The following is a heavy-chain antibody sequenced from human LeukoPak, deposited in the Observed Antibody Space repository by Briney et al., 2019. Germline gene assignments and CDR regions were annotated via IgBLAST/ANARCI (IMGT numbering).Heavy chain of an antibody. CDR3: TRGYYDSSGSIDY. Sequence: PGGSLRLSCAASGFTFSSYGMHWVRQAPGKGLGWVAVIWYDGSNKNYADSVKGRFTIPRDNSKNTLYLQMNSLRAEDTAVYYCTRGYYDSSGSIDYWGQGTLVTVSS. J-gene: IGHJ4*02. CDR1: GFTFSSYG. D-gene: IGHD3-22*01. CDR2: IWYDGSNK. V-gene: IGHV3-33*01.